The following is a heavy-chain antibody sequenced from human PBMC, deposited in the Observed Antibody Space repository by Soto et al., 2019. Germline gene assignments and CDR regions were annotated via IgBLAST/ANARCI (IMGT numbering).Heavy chain of an antibody. CDR2: ISYDGSNK. V-gene: IGHV3-30*18. CDR3: AKAPQYCSGGSCYSFDY. CDR1: GFTFSSYG. D-gene: IGHD2-15*01. J-gene: IGHJ4*02. Sequence: PGGSLRLSCAASGFTFSSYGMHWVRQAPGKGLEWVAVISYDGSNKYYADSVKGRFTISRDNSKNTLYLQMNSLRAEDTAVYYCAKAPQYCSGGSCYSFDYWGQGTLVTVSS.